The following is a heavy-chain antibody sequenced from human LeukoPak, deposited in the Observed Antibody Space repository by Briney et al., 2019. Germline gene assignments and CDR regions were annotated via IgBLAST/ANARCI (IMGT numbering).Heavy chain of an antibody. CDR2: FYYSGNT. Sequence: SETLSLTCAVSGGSISSSSFYWGWLRQPPGKGLEWIGSFYYSGNTFYSPSLKSRVIISVDTSKNQFSLKLNSVTAADTAVYYCARQQYDILTGYYTWFDPWGQGTLVTVSS. CDR1: GGSISSSSFY. V-gene: IGHV4-39*01. J-gene: IGHJ5*02. CDR3: ARQQYDILTGYYTWFDP. D-gene: IGHD3-9*01.